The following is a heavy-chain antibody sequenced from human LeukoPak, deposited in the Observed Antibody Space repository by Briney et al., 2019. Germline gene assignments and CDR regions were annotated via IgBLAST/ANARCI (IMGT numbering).Heavy chain of an antibody. D-gene: IGHD1-26*01. J-gene: IGHJ4*02. CDR2: VTDSGGTT. CDR3: AKLWRGSYPRYFDY. CDR1: GFTFRSYA. V-gene: IGHV3-23*01. Sequence: GESLRLSCEASGFTFRSYAMSRVRQAPGKGLEWVSVVTDSGGTTFYADSVKGRFTISRDNSKNTLYLQMNSLSAEDSAIYYCAKLWRGSYPRYFDYWGQGALVTVSS.